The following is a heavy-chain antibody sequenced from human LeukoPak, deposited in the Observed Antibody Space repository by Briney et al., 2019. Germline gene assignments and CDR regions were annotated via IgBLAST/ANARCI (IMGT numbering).Heavy chain of an antibody. V-gene: IGHV3-15*01. J-gene: IGHJ5*02. CDR2: IKSKTDGGTA. Sequence: GGSLRLSCTASGFTFPNTWMSWVRQAPGKGLEWVGRIKSKTDGGTADYAAPGKGRFTISRDDSKNTMYLQMNSLKTEDTAVYYCITWRWFDPWGQGTLVTVSS. CDR1: GFTFPNTW. CDR3: ITWRWFDP.